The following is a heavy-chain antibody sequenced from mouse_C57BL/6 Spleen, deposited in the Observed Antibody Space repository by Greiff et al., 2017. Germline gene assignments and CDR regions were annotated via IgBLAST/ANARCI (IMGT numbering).Heavy chain of an antibody. CDR2: INPNYGTT. V-gene: IGHV1-39*01. CDR1: GYSFTDYN. D-gene: IGHD2-4*01. CDR3: AIYDYDGDYYAMDY. J-gene: IGHJ4*01. Sequence: VQLQQSGPELVKPGASVKISCKASGYSFTDYNMNWVKQSNGKSLEWIGVINPNYGTTSYNQKFKGKATLTVDQSSSTAYMQLNSLTSEDSAVXYCAIYDYDGDYYAMDYWGQGTSVTVSS.